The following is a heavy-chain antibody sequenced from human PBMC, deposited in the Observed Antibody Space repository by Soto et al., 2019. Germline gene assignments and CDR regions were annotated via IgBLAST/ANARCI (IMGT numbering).Heavy chain of an antibody. V-gene: IGHV4-30-4*01. CDR1: GGSIGSYDYY. J-gene: IGHJ5*02. Sequence: QVQLQESGPGLVKPSQTLSLTCTVSGGSIGSYDYYWSWIRQPPGKGLEWIGYIYYSGNNYYNPSLESRVTISIDTSKNQLSLKLSSVTAADTAVYYCARTSPRGSGTWFDPWGQGTLVTVSS. CDR2: IYYSGNN. CDR3: ARTSPRGSGTWFDP. D-gene: IGHD3-10*01.